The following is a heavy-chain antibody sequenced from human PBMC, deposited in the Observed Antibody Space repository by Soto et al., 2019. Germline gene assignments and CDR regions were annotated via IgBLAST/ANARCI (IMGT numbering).Heavy chain of an antibody. V-gene: IGHV3-33*01. Sequence: GGSLRLSCAASGFTFSSYGMHWVRQAPGKGLEWVAVIWYDGSNKYYANSVKGRFTISRDNSKNTLYLQMNSLRAEDTAVYYCARDREGELLQGLYYYYGMDVWGQGTTVTVSS. CDR2: IWYDGSNK. D-gene: IGHD1-26*01. CDR1: GFTFSSYG. CDR3: ARDREGELLQGLYYYYGMDV. J-gene: IGHJ6*02.